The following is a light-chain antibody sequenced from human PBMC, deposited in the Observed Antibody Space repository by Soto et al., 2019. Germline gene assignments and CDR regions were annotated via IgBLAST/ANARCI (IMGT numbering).Light chain of an antibody. J-gene: IGLJ2*01. Sequence: QSALTRPPSASGSPGQSVTISCTGTSSDVGGYNYVSWYQQHPGKAPKLMISEVSKRPSGVPDRFSGSKSGNTASLTVSGLQAEDEADYYCSSFAGNNNVVFGGGTKVTVL. CDR2: EVS. CDR3: SSFAGNNNVV. V-gene: IGLV2-8*01. CDR1: SSDVGGYNY.